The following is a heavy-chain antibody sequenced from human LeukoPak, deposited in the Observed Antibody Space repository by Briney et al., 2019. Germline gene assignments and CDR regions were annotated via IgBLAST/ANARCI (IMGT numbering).Heavy chain of an antibody. V-gene: IGHV4-59*12. J-gene: IGHJ4*02. CDR2: IHNSGIT. CDR3: ARRWSHFDY. Sequence: SETLSLTCTVSGYSIRSGFYWSWIRQPPGKGLEWIGYIHNSGITNYNPSLKSRVTISVDTSKNQFSLKLSSVTAADTAVYYCARRWSHFDYWGQGTLVTVSS. D-gene: IGHD1-26*01. CDR1: GYSIRSGFY.